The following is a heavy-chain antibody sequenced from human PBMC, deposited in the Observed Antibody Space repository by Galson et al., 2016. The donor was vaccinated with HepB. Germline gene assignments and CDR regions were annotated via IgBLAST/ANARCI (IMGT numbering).Heavy chain of an antibody. J-gene: IGHJ6*02. CDR1: GFTFISYG. D-gene: IGHD6-13*01. Sequence: SLRLSCAASGFTFISYGMHWVRQAPGKGLEWVAVTSYDGSNAYYADSVKGRFTISRDNSKNTLFLQMNSLRTEDTAVYYCAKDNFPGYSSSWYSYYYYGMDVWGQGTTVTVSS. V-gene: IGHV3-30*18. CDR3: AKDNFPGYSSSWYSYYYYGMDV. CDR2: TSYDGSNA.